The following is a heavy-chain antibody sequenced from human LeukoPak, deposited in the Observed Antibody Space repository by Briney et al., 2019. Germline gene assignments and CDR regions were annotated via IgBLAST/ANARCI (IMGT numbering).Heavy chain of an antibody. CDR1: GFTFSSYW. J-gene: IGHJ4*02. V-gene: IGHV3-74*01. CDR3: ARGGLEPVDY. CDR2: IDLDGSIT. D-gene: IGHD3-16*01. Sequence: PGGSLRLSCAASGFTFSSYWMSWVRQAPGKGLVWVSRIDLDGSITNYADSVKGRFTISRDNAKNTLYLEMNSLRDEDTAVYYCARGGLEPVDYWGQGTLVTVSS.